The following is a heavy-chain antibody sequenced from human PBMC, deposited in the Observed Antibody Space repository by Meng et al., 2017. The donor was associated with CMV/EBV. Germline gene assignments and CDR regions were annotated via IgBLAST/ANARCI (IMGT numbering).Heavy chain of an antibody. CDR2: ISSSSSYI. J-gene: IGHJ6*02. CDR1: GFTFSSYA. CDR3: ARAAPYYYDKYGMDV. Sequence: GESLKISCAASGFTFSSYAMHWVRQAPGKGLEWVSSISSSSSYIYYADSVKGRFTISRDNAKNSLYLQMNSLRAEDTAVYYCARAAPYYYDKYGMDVWGQGTTVTVSS. V-gene: IGHV3-21*01. D-gene: IGHD3-22*01.